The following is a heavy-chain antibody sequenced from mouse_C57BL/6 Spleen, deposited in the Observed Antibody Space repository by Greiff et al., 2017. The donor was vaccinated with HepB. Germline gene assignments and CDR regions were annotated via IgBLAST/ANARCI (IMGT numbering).Heavy chain of an antibody. CDR1: GYTFTSYW. J-gene: IGHJ3*01. V-gene: IGHV1-61*01. CDR2: IYPSDSET. CDR3: AIWGSQAFAY. Sequence: QVQLQQPGAELVRPGSSVKLSCKASGYTFTSYWMDWVKQRPGQGLEWIGNIYPSDSETHYNQKFKDKATLTVDKSSSTAYMQLSSLTSEDSAVCYCAIWGSQAFAYWGQGTLVTVSA. D-gene: IGHD3-2*02.